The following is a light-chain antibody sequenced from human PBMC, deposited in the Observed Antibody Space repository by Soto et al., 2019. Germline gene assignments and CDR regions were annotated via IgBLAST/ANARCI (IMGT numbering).Light chain of an antibody. CDR1: QSVSSSY. CDR2: GAS. J-gene: IGKJ1*01. Sequence: EIVLTQSPGTLYLSPGERATLSCRARQSVSSSYLAWYQQKHGQAPRLIIFGASSRETEIPEMFSGSGAGTECTLTISRLEPEDFAVDYCHQYGSSTATFGQGTKVDIK. CDR3: HQYGSSTAT. V-gene: IGKV3-20*01.